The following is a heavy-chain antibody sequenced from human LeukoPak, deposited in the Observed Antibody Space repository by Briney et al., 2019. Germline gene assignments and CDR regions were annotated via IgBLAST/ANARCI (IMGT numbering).Heavy chain of an antibody. CDR1: GYTFTGYY. CDR2: INPNSGGT. J-gene: IGHJ3*02. CDR3: ALYGSYYPDAFDI. V-gene: IGHV1-2*04. Sequence: ASVKVSCKASGYTFTGYYMHWVRQAPGQGLEWMGWINPNSGGTNYAQKFQGWVTMTRDTSISTAYMELSRLRSDDTAVYYCALYGSYYPDAFDIWGQGTMVTVSS. D-gene: IGHD1-26*01.